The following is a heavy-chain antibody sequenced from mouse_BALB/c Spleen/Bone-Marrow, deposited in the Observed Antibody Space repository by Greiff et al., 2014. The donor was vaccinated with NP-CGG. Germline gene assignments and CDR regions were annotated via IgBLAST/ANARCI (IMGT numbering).Heavy chain of an antibody. CDR1: GYTFTSYY. V-gene: IGHV1S56*01. CDR3: ARSLSRYAMDY. J-gene: IGHJ4*01. Sequence: VQLQQSGPELVKPGASVRISCKASGYTFTSYYIHWVKQRPGQGLEWIGWIYPGNVNTKYNEKFKGKATLTADKSSSTAYMQLSSLTFEDSAVYFCARSLSRYAMDYWGQGTSVTVSS. D-gene: IGHD6-2*01. CDR2: IYPGNVNT.